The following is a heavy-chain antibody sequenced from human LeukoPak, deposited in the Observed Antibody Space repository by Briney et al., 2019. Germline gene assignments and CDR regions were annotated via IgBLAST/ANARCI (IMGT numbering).Heavy chain of an antibody. CDR3: ARDTIAARRSHYFDY. CDR2: IRSSSSYI. D-gene: IGHD6-6*01. Sequence: GGSLRLSCAASGFTFSSYSMNWVRQAPGKGLEWVSSIRSSSSYIYYADSVKGRFTIPRDNAKNSLYLQMNSLRAEDTAVYYCARDTIAARRSHYFDYWGQRTLVTVSS. J-gene: IGHJ4*02. V-gene: IGHV3-21*01. CDR1: GFTFSSYS.